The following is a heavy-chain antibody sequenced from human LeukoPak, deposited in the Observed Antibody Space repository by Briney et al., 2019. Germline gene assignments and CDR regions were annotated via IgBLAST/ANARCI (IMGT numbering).Heavy chain of an antibody. CDR2: ISAYNGNT. CDR1: GYTFTSYG. D-gene: IGHD3-3*01. CDR3: AREEVDFWSGYSSRPFNY. J-gene: IGHJ4*02. V-gene: IGHV1-18*01. Sequence: GASVKVSCKASGYTFTSYGISWVRQAPGQGLEWMGWISAYNGNTNYAQKLQGRVTMTTDTSTSTAYMELRSLRSDDTAVYYCAREEVDFWSGYSSRPFNYWGQGTLVTVSS.